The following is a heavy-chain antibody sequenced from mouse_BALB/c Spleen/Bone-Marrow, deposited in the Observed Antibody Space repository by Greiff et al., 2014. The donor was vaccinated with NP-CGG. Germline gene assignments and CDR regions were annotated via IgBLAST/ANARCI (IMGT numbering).Heavy chain of an antibody. Sequence: VQLQQPRAELVKPGASVKLSCTASGFNIKDTYMHWVKQRPEQGLEWIGRIDPANGNTKYDPKFQGRATVTADTSSSTAYLQLSSLTSEDTAVYYCARYYYRTMDYWGQGTSVTVSS. CDR2: IDPANGNT. D-gene: IGHD1-1*01. V-gene: IGHV14-3*02. CDR3: ARYYYRTMDY. CDR1: GFNIKDTY. J-gene: IGHJ4*01.